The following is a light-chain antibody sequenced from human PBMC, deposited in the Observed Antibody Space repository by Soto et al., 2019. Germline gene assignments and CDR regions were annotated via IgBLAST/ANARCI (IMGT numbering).Light chain of an antibody. CDR1: SSNIGADFD. Sequence: QSVLTQPPSVSGAPGQRITISCTGSSSNIGADFDVYWYQQLPGAAPKLLIYGNTNRPSGVPDRFSGSKPGTSASLAITGLQAEDEADYYCQSYDRSLTGVFGTGTKVTVL. CDR2: GNT. V-gene: IGLV1-40*01. CDR3: QSYDRSLTGV. J-gene: IGLJ1*01.